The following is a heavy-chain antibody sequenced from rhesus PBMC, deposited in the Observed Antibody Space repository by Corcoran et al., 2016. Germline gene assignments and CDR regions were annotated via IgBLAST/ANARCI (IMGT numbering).Heavy chain of an antibody. CDR2: INPSNDNT. CDR1: GYTFTSYY. CDR3: ARYYSGSQGLDF. Sequence: QVQLVQSGAEVKKPGTSVRLSCNASGYTFTSYYIHWVGQAPGQVLGWMGWINPSNDNTGYARKFQGRVTMTRDTSTSTAYMELNSLRSDDTAVYYCARYYSGSQGLDFWGQGLRVTVSS. J-gene: IGHJ3*01. D-gene: IGHD3-16*01. V-gene: IGHV1-200*01.